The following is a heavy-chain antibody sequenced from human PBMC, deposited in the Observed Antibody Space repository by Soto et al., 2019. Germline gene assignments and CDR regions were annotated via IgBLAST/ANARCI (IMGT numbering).Heavy chain of an antibody. J-gene: IGHJ6*03. CDR1: GFTVSSNH. CDR2: IYSGGGT. D-gene: IGHD5-12*01. V-gene: IGHV3-66*01. CDR3: ARAHGGYDRYYYYMDV. Sequence: EVQLVESGGGLVQPGGSLRLSCAASGFTVSSNHMSWVRQAPGKGLEWISVIYSGGGTFYTDSVKGRFTISRDNSKNTLYLQMNSLRAEDTAVYYCARAHGGYDRYYYYMDVWGKGTTVTVSS.